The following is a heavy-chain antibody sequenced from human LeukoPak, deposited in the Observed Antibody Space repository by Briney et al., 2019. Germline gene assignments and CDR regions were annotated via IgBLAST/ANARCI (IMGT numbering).Heavy chain of an antibody. CDR3: ARDSSYYDYVWGSYRRDAFDI. Sequence: ASVKVSCMASGYTFTSYGISWVRQAPGQGLEWMGWISAYNGNTNYAQKLQGRVTMTTDTSTSTAYMEMRSLRCDDTAVYYCARDSSYYDYVWGSYRRDAFDIWGQGTMVTVSS. D-gene: IGHD3-16*01. CDR1: GYTFTSYG. J-gene: IGHJ3*02. V-gene: IGHV1-18*01. CDR2: ISAYNGNT.